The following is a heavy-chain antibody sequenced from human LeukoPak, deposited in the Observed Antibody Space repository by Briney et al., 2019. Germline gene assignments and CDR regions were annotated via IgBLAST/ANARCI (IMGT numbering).Heavy chain of an antibody. J-gene: IGHJ4*02. D-gene: IGHD3-22*01. CDR1: GFTFSDYY. V-gene: IGHV3-11*01. Sequence: GGSLGLSCAASGFTFSDYYMSWIRQAPGKGLEWVSYISSSGSTIYYADSVKGRFTISRDNAKNSLYLQMNSLRAEDTAVHYCARGARTIYDSSGYFEGDWGQGTLVTVSS. CDR2: ISSSGSTI. CDR3: ARGARTIYDSSGYFEGD.